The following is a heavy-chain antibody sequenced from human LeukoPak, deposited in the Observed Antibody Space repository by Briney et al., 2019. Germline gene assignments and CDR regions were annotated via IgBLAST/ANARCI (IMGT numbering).Heavy chain of an antibody. CDR1: GYIFINYG. V-gene: IGHV1-18*01. Sequence: GASVKVSCKASGYIFINYGISWVRQAPGQGLEWMGWISTYNGHTNYAPNLQDRLTMTTDTSTSTAYMEMRSVRSDDTAVYYCAKTRDTVLNEYWGQGTLVTVSS. CDR2: ISTYNGHT. CDR3: AKTRDTVLNEY. J-gene: IGHJ4*02.